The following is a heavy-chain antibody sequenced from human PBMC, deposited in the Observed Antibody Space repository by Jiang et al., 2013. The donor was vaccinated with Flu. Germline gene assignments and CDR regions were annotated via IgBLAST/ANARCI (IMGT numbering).Heavy chain of an antibody. J-gene: IGHJ6*02. CDR2: TYYRSKWYN. CDR3: ARDAYDFWSGYKYYYYGMDV. V-gene: IGHV6-1*01. Sequence: SGDSVSSNSAAWNWIRQSPSRGLEWLGRTYYRSKWYNDYAVSVKSRITINPDTSKNQFSLQLNSVTPEDTAVYYCARDAYDFWSGYKYYYYGMDVWGQGTTVTVSS. CDR1: GDSVSSNSAA. D-gene: IGHD3-3*01.